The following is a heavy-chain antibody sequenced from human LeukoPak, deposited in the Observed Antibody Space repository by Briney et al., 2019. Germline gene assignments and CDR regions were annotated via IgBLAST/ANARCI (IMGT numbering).Heavy chain of an antibody. CDR1: GITLSNYG. CDR3: AKRGVVIRVILVGFHKEAYYFDS. Sequence: PGGSLRLSCAVSGITLSNYGMSWVRQAPGKGLEWVAGISGSGGRTNYADSVKGRFTVSRDNPKNTLYLQMNSLRAEDTVVYFCAKRGVVIRVILVGFHKEAYYFDSWGQGALVTVSS. V-gene: IGHV3-23*01. J-gene: IGHJ4*02. CDR2: ISGSGGRT. D-gene: IGHD3-22*01.